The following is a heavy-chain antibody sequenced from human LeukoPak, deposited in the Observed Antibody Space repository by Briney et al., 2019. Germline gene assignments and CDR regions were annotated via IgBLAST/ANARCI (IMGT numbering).Heavy chain of an antibody. V-gene: IGHV3-21*01. CDR1: GFTSSSYS. Sequence: GGSLRLSCAASGFTSSSYSMNWVRQAPGKGLEWVSSISSSSSYIYYADSVKGRFTISRDNAKNSLYLQMNSLRAEDTAVYYCARFLGATRNFDYWGQGTLVTVSS. CDR3: ARFLGATRNFDY. D-gene: IGHD3-16*01. J-gene: IGHJ4*02. CDR2: ISSSSSYI.